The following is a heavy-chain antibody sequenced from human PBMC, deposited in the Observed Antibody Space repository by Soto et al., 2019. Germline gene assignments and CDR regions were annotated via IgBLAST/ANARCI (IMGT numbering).Heavy chain of an antibody. CDR1: GGSISSGGYY. CDR2: IYYSGST. V-gene: IGHV4-31*03. CDR3: ARGYAGGGAETEYFHH. Sequence: QVQLQESGPGLVKPSQTLSLTCTVSGGSISSGGYYWSWIRQHPGKGLEWIGYIYYSGSTYYNPSLKSRATISVDTSKNQFSLKLSSVTAADTAVYYCARGYAGGGAETEYFHHWGKGTLVTVSS. D-gene: IGHD2-2*01. J-gene: IGHJ1*01.